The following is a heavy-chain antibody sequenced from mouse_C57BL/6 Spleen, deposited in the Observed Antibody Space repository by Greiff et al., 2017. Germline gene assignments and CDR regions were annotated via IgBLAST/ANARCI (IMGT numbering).Heavy chain of an antibody. CDR2: IDPSDSYT. J-gene: IGHJ2*01. CDR3: ARELGRNFDY. V-gene: IGHV1-59*01. CDR1: GYTFTSYW. D-gene: IGHD4-1*01. Sequence: QVQLQQPGAELVRPGTSVKLSCKASGYTFTSYWMHWVKQRPGQGLEWIGVIDPSDSYTNYNQKFKGKATLTVDTSSSTAYMQLSSLTSEDSAVYYCARELGRNFDYWGQGTTLTVSS.